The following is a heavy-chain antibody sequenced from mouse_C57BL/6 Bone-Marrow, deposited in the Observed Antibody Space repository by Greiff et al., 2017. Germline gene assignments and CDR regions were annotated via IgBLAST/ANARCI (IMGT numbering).Heavy chain of an antibody. CDR3: ARHGGYPWYFDV. CDR1: FSLTSYG. D-gene: IGHD2-2*01. Sequence: QVQLKESGPGLVAPSGFSLTSYGVHWVRQPPGKGLEWLVVIWSDGSTTYNSALKSRLSISKDNSKSQVFLKMNSLQTDDTAMYYCARHGGYPWYFDVWGTGTTVTVSS. V-gene: IGHV2-6-1*01. CDR2: IWSDGST. J-gene: IGHJ1*03.